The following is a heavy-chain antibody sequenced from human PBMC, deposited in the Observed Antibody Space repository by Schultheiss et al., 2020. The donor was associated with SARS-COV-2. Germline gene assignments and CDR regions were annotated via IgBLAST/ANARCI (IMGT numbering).Heavy chain of an antibody. J-gene: IGHJ4*02. CDR2: ISAYNGNT. Sequence: ASVKVSCKASGYTFTSYGISWVRQAPGQGLEWMGWISAYNGNTNYAQKLQGRVTMTTDTSTSTAYMELRSLRSDDTTVYYCARESRDIVVVTAMPFDYGAQGTLVTVAS. CDR1: GYTFTSYG. D-gene: IGHD2-21*02. CDR3: ARESRDIVVVTAMPFDY. V-gene: IGHV1-18*01.